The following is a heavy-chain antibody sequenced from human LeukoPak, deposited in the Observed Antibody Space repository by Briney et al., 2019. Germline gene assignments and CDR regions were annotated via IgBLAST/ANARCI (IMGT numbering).Heavy chain of an antibody. J-gene: IGHJ4*02. CDR2: IKSKAAGGTT. D-gene: IGHD2-15*01. V-gene: IGHV3-15*01. Sequence: GGSLRLSCAASGFNFNNLWMNWVRQAPGKGLEWVGRIKSKAAGGTTDYAAPVKGRFTISRDDSKNSLFLQMNSLKSEDTAVYYCATDQKDADYWSQGTLVTVSS. CDR3: ATDQKDADY. CDR1: GFNFNNLW.